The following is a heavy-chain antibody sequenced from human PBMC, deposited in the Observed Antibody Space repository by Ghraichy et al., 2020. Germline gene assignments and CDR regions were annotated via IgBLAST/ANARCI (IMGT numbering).Heavy chain of an antibody. CDR2: FDPEDGET. CDR3: ATGRSDYGDYSFQH. J-gene: IGHJ1*01. Sequence: ASVKVSCKVSGYTLTELSMHWVRQAPGKGLEWMGGFDPEDGETIYAQKFQGRVTMTEDTSTDTAYMELSSLRSEDTAVYYCATGRSDYGDYSFQHWGQGTLVTVSS. D-gene: IGHD4-17*01. CDR1: GYTLTELS. V-gene: IGHV1-24*01.